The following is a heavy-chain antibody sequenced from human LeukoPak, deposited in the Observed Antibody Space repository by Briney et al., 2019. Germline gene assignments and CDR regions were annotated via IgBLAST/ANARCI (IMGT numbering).Heavy chain of an antibody. CDR1: GFTFSSYA. J-gene: IGHJ4*02. CDR2: ISYDGSNK. Sequence: GGSLRLSCAASGFTFSSYAMHWVRQAPGKGLEWVAVISYDGSNKYYADSVKGRFTISRDNSKNTLYLQMNSLRAEDTAVYYCARDGVSALLWFGFFDYWGQGTLVTVSS. V-gene: IGHV3-30*01. D-gene: IGHD3-10*01. CDR3: ARDGVSALLWFGFFDY.